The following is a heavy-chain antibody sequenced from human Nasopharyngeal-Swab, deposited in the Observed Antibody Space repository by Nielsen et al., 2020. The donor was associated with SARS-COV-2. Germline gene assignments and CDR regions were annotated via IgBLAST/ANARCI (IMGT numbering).Heavy chain of an antibody. J-gene: IGHJ4*02. V-gene: IGHV1-18*01. Sequence: ASVKVSCKASGYTFTSYAISWVRQAPGQGLEWMGWISAYNGKTNYAQNLQSRVTMTTDTSTSTAYMELRSLRSDDTAVYYCARASHYDYVWGSYRQSFKFDYWGQGSLVTVSS. CDR3: ARASHYDYVWGSYRQSFKFDY. D-gene: IGHD3-16*02. CDR1: GYTFTSYA. CDR2: ISAYNGKT.